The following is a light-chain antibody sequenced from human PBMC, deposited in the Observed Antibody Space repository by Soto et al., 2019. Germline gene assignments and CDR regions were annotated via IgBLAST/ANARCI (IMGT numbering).Light chain of an antibody. J-gene: IGKJ2*01. CDR3: QQYGTSPRT. V-gene: IGKV3-20*01. CDR1: QSVSGNY. Sequence: ETVLTQSPGTLSLSPGERATLSCWASQSVSGNYLAWYQQKPGQAPRLLIYGVSSRATGIPDRSSGSGSGTDFTLTISRLEPEDFAVYYCQQYGTSPRTFGQGTKLEIK. CDR2: GVS.